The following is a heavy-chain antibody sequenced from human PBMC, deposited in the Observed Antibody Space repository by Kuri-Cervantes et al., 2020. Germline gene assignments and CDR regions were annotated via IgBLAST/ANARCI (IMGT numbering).Heavy chain of an antibody. CDR2: INSAGIIT. D-gene: IGHD1-1*01. CDR1: GFTFSDHY. J-gene: IGHJ6*03. Sequence: GESLKISCAASGFTFSDHYMDWVRQAPGKGLVWVARINSAGIITTYADSVRGRFTISRDNAKNTLYLQMNSLRAEDTAVYYCARDPERPHYYYMDVWGKGTTVTVSS. CDR3: ARDPERPHYYYMDV. V-gene: IGHV3-74*01.